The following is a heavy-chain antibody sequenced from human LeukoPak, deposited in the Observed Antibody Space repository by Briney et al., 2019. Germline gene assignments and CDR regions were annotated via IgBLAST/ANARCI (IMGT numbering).Heavy chain of an antibody. V-gene: IGHV3-30*02. CDR2: IGSDGSKK. J-gene: IGHJ4*02. Sequence: PGESLRLSCAASGFTFSTYGIHWVRQAPGKGLEWVAFIGSDGSKKYYADSVKGRFTISRDDSRSTLYLQMSGLRSEDSAMYHCARDSDTSGWRHFGYWGQGTLVTVSS. D-gene: IGHD6-19*01. CDR3: ARDSDTSGWRHFGY. CDR1: GFTFSTYG.